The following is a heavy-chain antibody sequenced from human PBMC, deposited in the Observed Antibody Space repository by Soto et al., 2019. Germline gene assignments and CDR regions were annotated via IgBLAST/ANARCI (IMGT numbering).Heavy chain of an antibody. CDR3: ARVSGASSGYGFDY. J-gene: IGHJ4*02. V-gene: IGHV1-8*01. Sequence: QVQLVQSGAEVKKPGASVKVSCKASGYTFTSYDINWVRQATGQGLEWMGWMNPNSGNTGYAQKFQGRVTMTRNTSISTAYMELSSLTSEDTAVYYFARVSGASSGYGFDYWGQGTLVTVSS. CDR2: MNPNSGNT. D-gene: IGHD3-22*01. CDR1: GYTFTSYD.